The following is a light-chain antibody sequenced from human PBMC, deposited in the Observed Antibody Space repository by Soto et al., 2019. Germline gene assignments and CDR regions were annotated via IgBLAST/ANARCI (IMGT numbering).Light chain of an antibody. CDR1: TRDVGAYDF. CDR3: SSYTSSSTLV. V-gene: IGLV2-14*01. Sequence: HSVLTPHTSASGSPGQSTTISCTGTTRDVGAYDFVSWYQHNPGKAPKLIIYEVTNRPSGVSHSFSGSKSGITASLTISGLQAEDETHYYCSSYTSSSTLVFGTGAQDIVL. J-gene: IGLJ1*01. CDR2: EVT.